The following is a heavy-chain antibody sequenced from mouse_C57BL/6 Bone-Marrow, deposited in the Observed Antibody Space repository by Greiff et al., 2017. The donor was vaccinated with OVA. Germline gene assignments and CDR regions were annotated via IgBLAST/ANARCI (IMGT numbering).Heavy chain of an antibody. CDR2: IYPRSGNT. CDR3: ARHTAQATFFDY. J-gene: IGHJ2*01. V-gene: IGHV1-81*01. CDR1: GYTFTSYG. Sequence: VQLQQSGAELARPGASVKLSCKASGYTFTSYGISWVKQRTGQGLEWIGEIYPRSGNTYYNEKFKGKATLTADKSSSTAYMELRSLTSEDSAVYFCARHTAQATFFDYWGQGTTLTVSS. D-gene: IGHD3-2*02.